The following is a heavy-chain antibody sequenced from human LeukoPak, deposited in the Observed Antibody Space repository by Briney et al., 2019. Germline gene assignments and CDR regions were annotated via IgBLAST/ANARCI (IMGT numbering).Heavy chain of an antibody. CDR3: ASWSGYLYYFDY. CDR2: IYYSGST. CDR1: GGSISSSSYY. Sequence: SETLSLTCTVSGGSISSSSYYWGWIRQPPGKGLEWIGSIYYSGSTYYNPSLKSRVTISVDTSKNQFSLKLSSVTAPDTAVYYCASWSGYLYYFDYWGQGTLVTVSS. J-gene: IGHJ4*02. D-gene: IGHD3-3*01. V-gene: IGHV4-39*07.